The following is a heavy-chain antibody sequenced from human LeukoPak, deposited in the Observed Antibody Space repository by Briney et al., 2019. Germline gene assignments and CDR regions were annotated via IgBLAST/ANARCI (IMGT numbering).Heavy chain of an antibody. CDR1: GFTFSTSA. J-gene: IGHJ4*02. D-gene: IGHD3-22*01. CDR3: ARDLHYYDSSAYHPVSY. Sequence: GGSLRLSCVASGFTFSTSAMNWVRQAPGKGLEWVSYLSSSSSAFNYADSVKGRFTISRDNAKNSLYLQMNSLRAEDTAVYYCARDLHYYDSSAYHPVSYWGQGTLVTVSS. CDR2: LSSSSSAF. V-gene: IGHV3-21*05.